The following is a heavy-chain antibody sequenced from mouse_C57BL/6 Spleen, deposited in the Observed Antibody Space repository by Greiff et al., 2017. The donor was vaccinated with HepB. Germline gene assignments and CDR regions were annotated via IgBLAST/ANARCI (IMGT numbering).Heavy chain of an antibody. CDR3: ARGQDYDGYPFAY. D-gene: IGHD2-3*01. V-gene: IGHV1-64*01. CDR1: GYTFTSYW. J-gene: IGHJ3*01. Sequence: QVQLQQSGAELVKPGASVKLSCKASGYTFTSYWMHWVKQRPGQGLEWIGMIHPNSGSTNYNEKFKSKATLTVDKSSSTAYMQLSSLTSEDSAVYYCARGQDYDGYPFAYWGQGTLVTVSA. CDR2: IHPNSGST.